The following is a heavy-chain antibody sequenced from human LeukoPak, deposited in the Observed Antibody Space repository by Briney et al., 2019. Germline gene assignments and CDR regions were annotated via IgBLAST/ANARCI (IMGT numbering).Heavy chain of an antibody. CDR3: AREPWGLRIDY. D-gene: IGHD7-27*01. J-gene: IGHJ4*02. CDR1: GFTFSNYE. CDR2: ISSSGSTI. V-gene: IGHV3-48*03. Sequence: PGGSLRLSCAVSGFTFSNYEMIWVRQAPGKGLEWVSYISSSGSTIYDADSVKGRFTISRDNAKNSLYLQMNSLRAEDTAACYCAREPWGLRIDYWGRGTLVAVSS.